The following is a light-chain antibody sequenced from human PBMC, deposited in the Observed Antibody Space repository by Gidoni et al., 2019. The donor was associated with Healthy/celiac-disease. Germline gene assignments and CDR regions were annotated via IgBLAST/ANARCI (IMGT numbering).Light chain of an antibody. CDR2: GAS. CDR1: QSVSSSY. V-gene: IGKV3-20*01. Sequence: FVLTQSPGTLSLSPGERATLPCRASQSVSSSYLAWYQQKPGQAPRLLIYGASSRATGIPDRFSGSGSGTDFTLTISRLEPEDFAVYYCQQYGSSPQTFGQXTKVEIK. J-gene: IGKJ1*01. CDR3: QQYGSSPQT.